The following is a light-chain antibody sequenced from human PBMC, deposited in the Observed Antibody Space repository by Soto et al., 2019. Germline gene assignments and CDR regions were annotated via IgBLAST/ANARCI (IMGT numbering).Light chain of an antibody. Sequence: EIVMTQSPATLSVSPGERATLSCGASQSISSDLAWFQQRPGQAPRLLIYGASTRATGIPARFSGSGSGTEFTLTISSLQPEDFAVYYCQQYNRWPRTFCQGTKVDIK. CDR3: QQYNRWPRT. CDR2: GAS. J-gene: IGKJ1*01. CDR1: QSISSD. V-gene: IGKV3-15*01.